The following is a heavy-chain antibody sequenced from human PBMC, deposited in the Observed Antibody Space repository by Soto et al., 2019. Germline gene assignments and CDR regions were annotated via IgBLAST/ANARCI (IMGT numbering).Heavy chain of an antibody. D-gene: IGHD2-15*01. CDR1: GGTFSSYT. Sequence: QVQLVQSGAEVKKPGSSVKVSCKASGGTFSSYTISWVRQAPGQGLEWMGRIIPILGIANYAQKFQGRVKITADESKSTCYMELSSLRCEDTAVYYCARDHTEAVVVVADTLMGDYYYGMDVWGQGTTVTVSS. CDR3: ARDHTEAVVVVADTLMGDYYYGMDV. CDR2: IIPILGIA. J-gene: IGHJ6*02. V-gene: IGHV1-69*08.